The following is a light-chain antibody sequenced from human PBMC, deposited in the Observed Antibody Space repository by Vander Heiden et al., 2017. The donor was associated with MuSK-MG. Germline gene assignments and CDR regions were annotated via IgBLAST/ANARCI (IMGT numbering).Light chain of an antibody. Sequence: QSALTQPASVSGSPGQSITISCTGTSSDVGGYNYVSWYQQHPGKAPKLMIYEVSNRPSGVSNRFSGSKSGHTASLTISGLQAEDEADYYCSSYTSSSTLYVFGTGTKVTGL. V-gene: IGLV2-14*01. J-gene: IGLJ1*01. CDR3: SSYTSSSTLYV. CDR2: EVS. CDR1: SSDVGGYNY.